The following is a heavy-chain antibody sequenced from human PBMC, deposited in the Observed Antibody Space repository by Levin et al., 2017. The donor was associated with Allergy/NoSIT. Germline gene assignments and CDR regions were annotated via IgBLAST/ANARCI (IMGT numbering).Heavy chain of an antibody. CDR3: ARNPDLSLSWTEPNCFDS. V-gene: IGHV4-39*01. Sequence: SQTLSLTCNVSGASVSSGTYFWGWIRQPPGRGLEWVGSVYHSGTTYYNPTLMSRLSISVDTPKNQFSLTLSSMTAADAAVYYCARNPDLSLSWTEPNCFDSWGQGTLVTVSS. J-gene: IGHJ4*02. CDR2: VYHSGTT. CDR1: GASVSSGTYF. D-gene: IGHD3/OR15-3a*01.